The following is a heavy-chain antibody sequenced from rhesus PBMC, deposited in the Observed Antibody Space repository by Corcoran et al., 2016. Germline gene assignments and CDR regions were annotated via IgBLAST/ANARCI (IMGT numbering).Heavy chain of an antibody. V-gene: IGHV4-147*01. CDR1: GGSISNNY. D-gene: IGHD3-16*01. J-gene: IGHJ4*01. CDR2: IYGSSGSP. Sequence: QVQLQESGPGLVKPSETLSLTCAVSGGSISNNYWSWIRQPPGKGLEWIGYIYGSSGSPTYNPSLKSRVTISTDTSKNQFSLKLSSVTAADTAVYYCARDLYSGNYYYFDYWGQGVLVTVSS. CDR3: ARDLYSGNYYYFDY.